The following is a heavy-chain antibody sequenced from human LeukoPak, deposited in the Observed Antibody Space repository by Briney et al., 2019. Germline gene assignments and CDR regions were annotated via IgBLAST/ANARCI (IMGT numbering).Heavy chain of an antibody. Sequence: GGSLRLSCAASGFSFSAFAMSWVRQSPEKGLEWVSIIGADGVTIYYTDSVRGRFTISRDNSKDTLYLQMNSLRVDDTAIYYCARGDEVTTRPLDYWGQGALVTVSS. CDR3: ARGDEVTTRPLDY. CDR1: GFSFSAFA. J-gene: IGHJ4*02. CDR2: IGADGVTI. D-gene: IGHD3-3*01. V-gene: IGHV3-23*01.